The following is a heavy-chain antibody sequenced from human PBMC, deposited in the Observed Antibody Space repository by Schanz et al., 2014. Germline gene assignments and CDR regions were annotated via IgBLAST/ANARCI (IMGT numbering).Heavy chain of an antibody. J-gene: IGHJ1*01. CDR2: ITRSGGGT. CDR3: VKDAYCADGCFPAEYFQH. D-gene: IGHD2-21*02. V-gene: IGHV3-64D*06. CDR1: GFTFSSYA. Sequence: EVQLVESGGYLVQPGGSLRLSCSASGFTFSSYAMHWVRQASGKGLEYVSAITRSGGGTYYSDSVKGRFTISRDNSKNTLYLQMSSLRHEDAAVYYCVKDAYCADGCFPAEYFQHWGQGTLVTVSS.